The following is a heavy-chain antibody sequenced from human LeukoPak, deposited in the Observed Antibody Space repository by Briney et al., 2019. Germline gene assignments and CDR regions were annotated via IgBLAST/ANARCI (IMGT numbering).Heavy chain of an antibody. Sequence: TGRSLRLSCAASGFTFDDYAMHWVRQAPGKGLEWVSGISWNSGRIVYADAVKGRFTISRDNAKNSLYLQMNSLRAEDTAFYYCAKGAVAVTESTIDYWGQGTLVTVSS. J-gene: IGHJ4*02. CDR2: ISWNSGRI. D-gene: IGHD6-19*01. CDR3: AKGAVAVTESTIDY. V-gene: IGHV3-9*01. CDR1: GFTFDDYA.